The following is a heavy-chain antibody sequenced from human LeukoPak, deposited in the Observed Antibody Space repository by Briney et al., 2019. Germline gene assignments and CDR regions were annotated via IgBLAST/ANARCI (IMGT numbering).Heavy chain of an antibody. CDR3: AKGPVANGYYFEY. J-gene: IGHJ4*02. D-gene: IGHD2-15*01. V-gene: IGHV3-23*01. Sequence: PGGSLRLSSAASGFTFSSYAMSWVRQAPGKGLEWVSTISGSGGSTYYADSVKGRFTISRDNSKNTLYLQMNSLRAEDTAVYYCAKGPVANGYYFEYWGQGSLVTVSS. CDR2: ISGSGGST. CDR1: GFTFSSYA.